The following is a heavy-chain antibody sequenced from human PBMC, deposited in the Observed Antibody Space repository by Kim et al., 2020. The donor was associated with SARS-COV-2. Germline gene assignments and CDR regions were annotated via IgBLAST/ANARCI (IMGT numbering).Heavy chain of an antibody. V-gene: IGHV1-69*01. D-gene: IGHD4-17*01. CDR3: ARTPHGDYYYYGMDV. Sequence: FQGRVTITADESTSTAYMELSSLRSDDTAVYYCARTPHGDYYYYGMDVWGQGTTVTVSS. J-gene: IGHJ6*02.